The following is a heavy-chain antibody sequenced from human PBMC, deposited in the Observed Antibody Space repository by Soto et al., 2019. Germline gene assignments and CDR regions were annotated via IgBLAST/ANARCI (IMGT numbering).Heavy chain of an antibody. J-gene: IGHJ6*02. CDR3: VRVWGMDV. CDR1: GFTFSSNG. CDR2: IWYDGSNR. Sequence: QVQMVESGGGLVQPGESLRLSCAISGFTFSSNGMHWVRQAPGKGLEWVAVIWYDGSNRYYGDSVKGRFTISRDNSKNTVYLQMNSLRDEDTAVYYCVRVWGMDVWGQGTTVTVSS. V-gene: IGHV3-33*01.